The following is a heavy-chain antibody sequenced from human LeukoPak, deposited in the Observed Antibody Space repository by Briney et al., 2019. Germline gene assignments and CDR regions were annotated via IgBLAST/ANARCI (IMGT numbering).Heavy chain of an antibody. CDR3: ASQDASIYSESSTSPTYSD. V-gene: IGHV1-69*05. Sequence: ASVKVSCKASGYTFTGYYMHWVRQAPGQGLEWMGRIIPIFDSAHYAQRFQGRITITTDESSTTAYMTLSSLTSDDTAVYYCASQDASIYSESSTSPTYSDWGQGTLVTVSS. CDR1: GYTFTGYY. CDR2: IIPIFDSA. J-gene: IGHJ4*02. D-gene: IGHD3-22*01.